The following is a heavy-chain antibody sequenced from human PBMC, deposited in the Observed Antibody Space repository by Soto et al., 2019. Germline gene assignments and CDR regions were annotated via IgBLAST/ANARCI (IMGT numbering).Heavy chain of an antibody. J-gene: IGHJ4*02. CDR3: AGPYGRNFEY. Sequence: PSETVSLTCTVSGGSISSYYWSWIRQPPGKGLEWIGYIYYSGSTNYNPSLKSRVTISVDTSKNQFSLKLSSVTVADTSRYYCAGPYGRNFEYGGRGTLVSVSS. V-gene: IGHV4-59*01. CDR2: IYYSGST. CDR1: GGSISSYY. D-gene: IGHD3-10*01.